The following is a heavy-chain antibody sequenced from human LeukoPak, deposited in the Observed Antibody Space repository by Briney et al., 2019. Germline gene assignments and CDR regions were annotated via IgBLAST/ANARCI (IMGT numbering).Heavy chain of an antibody. CDR3: AGAGSETQWRAFDF. CDR2: IGTAGDT. J-gene: IGHJ4*02. Sequence: GGSLRLSCAASGFTFGRYDMHWVRQATGKGLEWVSGIGTAGDTYYAGSVKGRFTISRENAKNSLYLQMNSLTAGDTAVYYCAGAGSETQWRAFDFWGQGALVTVFS. CDR1: GFTFGRYD. V-gene: IGHV3-13*01. D-gene: IGHD6-19*01.